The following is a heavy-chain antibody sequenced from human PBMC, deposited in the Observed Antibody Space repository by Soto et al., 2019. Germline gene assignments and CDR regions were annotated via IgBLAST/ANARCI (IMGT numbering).Heavy chain of an antibody. CDR1: GGTFSRYA. CDR3: ARVAVAGTGYFDY. Sequence: SVKVSCKASGGTFSRYAISWVRQAPGQGIEWMGGIIPIFGTANYAQKFQGRVTITADESTSTAYMELSSLRSEDTAVYYCARVAVAGTGYFDYWGQGTLVTVSS. CDR2: IIPIFGTA. V-gene: IGHV1-69*13. D-gene: IGHD6-19*01. J-gene: IGHJ4*02.